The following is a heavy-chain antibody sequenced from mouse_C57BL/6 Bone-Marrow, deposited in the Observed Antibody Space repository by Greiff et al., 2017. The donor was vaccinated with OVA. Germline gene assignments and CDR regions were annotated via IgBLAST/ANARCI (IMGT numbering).Heavy chain of an antibody. CDR3: LHYYGSSYGYFDV. CDR1: GYTFTSYW. J-gene: IGHJ1*03. Sequence: EVKLQESGTVLARPGASVKMSCKTSGYTFTSYWMHWVKQRPGQGLEWIGALYPGNSDTSYNQKFKGKAKLTAVTSASTAYMELSSLTNEDSAVYYCLHYYGSSYGYFDVWGTGTTVTGSS. CDR2: LYPGNSDT. D-gene: IGHD1-1*01. V-gene: IGHV1-5*01.